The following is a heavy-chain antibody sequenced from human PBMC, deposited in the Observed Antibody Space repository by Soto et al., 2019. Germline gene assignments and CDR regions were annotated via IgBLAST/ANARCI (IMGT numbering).Heavy chain of an antibody. CDR3: AKDIVVVVAATSGAFHI. CDR2: ISGSGGST. Sequence: GGSLRLSCAASGFTFSSYAMSWVRQAPGKGLEWVSAISGSGGSTYYADSVKGRFTISRDNSKNTLYLQMNSLRAEDTAVYYCAKDIVVVVAATSGAFHIRGQGLMVT. V-gene: IGHV3-23*01. CDR1: GFTFSSYA. J-gene: IGHJ3*02. D-gene: IGHD2-15*01.